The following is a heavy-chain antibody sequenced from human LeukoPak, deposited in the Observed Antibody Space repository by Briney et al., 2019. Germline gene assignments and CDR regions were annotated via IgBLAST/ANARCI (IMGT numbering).Heavy chain of an antibody. Sequence: SVKVSCKASGGTFSSYAISWVRQAPGQGLEWMGRIIPILGIANYAQKFQGRVTITADKSTSTAYMELSRLRSEDTAVYYCARVEDYGDGYGMDVWGQGTTGTVS. D-gene: IGHD4-17*01. CDR3: ARVEDYGDGYGMDV. V-gene: IGHV1-69*04. CDR1: GGTFSSYA. J-gene: IGHJ6*02. CDR2: IIPILGIA.